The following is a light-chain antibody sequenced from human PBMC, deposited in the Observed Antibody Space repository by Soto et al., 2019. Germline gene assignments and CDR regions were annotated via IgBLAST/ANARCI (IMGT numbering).Light chain of an antibody. CDR2: KAS. CDR1: QSVRNY. V-gene: IGKV1-5*03. J-gene: IGKJ1*01. CDR3: QQNNSYSWT. Sequence: DIQMTQSPSTLPASVGDKVTITCRASQSVRNYLAWYQQKPGKAPRLLIYKASNLESGVPSRFSGSGSETEFTLTISSLQPDDIGTYYCQQNNSYSWTFGQGTKVEIK.